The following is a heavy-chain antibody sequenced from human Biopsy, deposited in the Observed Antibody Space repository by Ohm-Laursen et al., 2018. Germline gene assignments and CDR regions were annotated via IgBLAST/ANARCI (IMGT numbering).Heavy chain of an antibody. D-gene: IGHD2-8*01. Sequence: ASVKVSCKASSYTFTDYNIHWMRQAPGQGLEWLGYINGKTGDTNYAQKFQGTVAMTRDTSISTAYLELGRVRSADPAIYDCAGEHLNGHKHFDYWGQGTLVTVSS. CDR1: SYTFTDYN. J-gene: IGHJ4*02. V-gene: IGHV1-2*02. CDR3: AGEHLNGHKHFDY. CDR2: INGKTGDT.